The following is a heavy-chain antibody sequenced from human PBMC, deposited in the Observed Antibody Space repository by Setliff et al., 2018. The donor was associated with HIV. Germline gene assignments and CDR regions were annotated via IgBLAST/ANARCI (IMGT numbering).Heavy chain of an antibody. D-gene: IGHD3-22*01. CDR1: GGSIRSGGYY. CDR3: ARREDDSTGLGAFDI. CDR2: IYYSGGT. V-gene: IGHV4-31*03. Sequence: SETLSLTCTVSGGSIRSGGYYWSWIRQHPGKGLEWIGYIYYSGGTYYNPSLKSRVTISVDTSKNQFSLKLSSVTAADTAVYYCARREDDSTGLGAFDIWGQGTMVTVSS. J-gene: IGHJ3*02.